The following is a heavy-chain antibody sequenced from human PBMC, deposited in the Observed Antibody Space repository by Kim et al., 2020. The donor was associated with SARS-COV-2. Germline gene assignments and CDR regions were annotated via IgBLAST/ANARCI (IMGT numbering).Heavy chain of an antibody. V-gene: IGHV3-30*02. D-gene: IGHD3-22*01. CDR3: AKDQLHYYDSSGYYRY. J-gene: IGHJ4*02. Sequence: SVKGQFTISRDNSKSTLYLQMNSLRAEDTAVYYCAKDQLHYYDSSGYYRYWGQGTLVTVSS.